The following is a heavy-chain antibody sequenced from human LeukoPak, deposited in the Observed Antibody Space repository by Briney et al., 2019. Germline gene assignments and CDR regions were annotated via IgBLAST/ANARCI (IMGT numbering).Heavy chain of an antibody. CDR3: ARVGDVRTLRYWYFDL. CDR1: GGSISSYY. Sequence: SETLSLTCTVSGGSISSYYWSWIRQPAGKGLEWIGRIYTGGSTNYNPSLKSRVTMSVDTSKNQFSLKLSSVTAADTAVYYCARVGDVRTLRYWYFDLWGRGTLVTVSS. D-gene: IGHD3-10*02. J-gene: IGHJ2*01. V-gene: IGHV4-4*07. CDR2: IYTGGST.